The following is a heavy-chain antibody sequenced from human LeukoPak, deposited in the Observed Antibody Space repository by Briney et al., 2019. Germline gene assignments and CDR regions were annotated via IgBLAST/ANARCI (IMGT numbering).Heavy chain of an antibody. V-gene: IGHV3-23*01. Sequence: GGSLRLSCAASGFIFSSHGMSWVRQAPGKGLEWVSSVDISGASTYYADSVKGRFTISRDNSKNTLYLQMNSLRDEDTALYYCAKDSPVASYWGQGTLVTVSS. CDR2: VDISGAST. CDR3: AKDSPVASY. J-gene: IGHJ4*02. D-gene: IGHD5-12*01. CDR1: GFIFSSHG.